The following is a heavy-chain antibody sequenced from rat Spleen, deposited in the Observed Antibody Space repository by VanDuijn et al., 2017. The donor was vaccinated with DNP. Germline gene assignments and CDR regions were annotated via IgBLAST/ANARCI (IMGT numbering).Heavy chain of an antibody. CDR3: ATHGSIATISTGAMDV. D-gene: IGHD1-2*01. Sequence: EVQLVESGGGLVQPGRSLKLSCVASGFTFSDYNMAWVRQAPKKGLEWVATIIYDGSRTYYRDFVKGRFTISRDNAKNTLHLQMDSLRSEDTATYYCATHGSIATISTGAMDVWGQGTSVTVSS. CDR2: IIYDGSRT. J-gene: IGHJ4*01. V-gene: IGHV5S10*01. CDR1: GFTFSDYN.